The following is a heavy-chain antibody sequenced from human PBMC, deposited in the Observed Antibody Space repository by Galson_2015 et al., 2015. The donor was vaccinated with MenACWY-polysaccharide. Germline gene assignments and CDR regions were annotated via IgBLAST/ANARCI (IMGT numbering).Heavy chain of an antibody. V-gene: IGHV3-30*18. Sequence: SLRLSCAASGFTFSSYGMHWVRQAPGKGLEWVAVISYDVSFIYYADSVKGRFTISRDNSKNTLYLQMNSLRAEDTAVYYCAKARNYYDSSGYYELDYWGQGTLVTVSS. D-gene: IGHD3-22*01. CDR1: GFTFSSYG. CDR2: ISYDVSFI. CDR3: AKARNYYDSSGYYELDY. J-gene: IGHJ4*02.